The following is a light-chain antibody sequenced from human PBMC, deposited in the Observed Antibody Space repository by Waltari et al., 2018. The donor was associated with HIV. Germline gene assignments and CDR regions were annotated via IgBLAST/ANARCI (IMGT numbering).Light chain of an antibody. Sequence: QSALTQPPSASGSLGQSVTISRTGSSSDIEAYDFDSCFHHHPHSAPKLLLYEVSRRPSTVSDRFSGSRSGNTAFLTVAGLQPDDEATYFCSSYGDSLKILFGGGTNVTIL. V-gene: IGLV2-8*01. CDR1: SSDIEAYDF. J-gene: IGLJ3*02. CDR2: EVS. CDR3: SSYGDSLKIL.